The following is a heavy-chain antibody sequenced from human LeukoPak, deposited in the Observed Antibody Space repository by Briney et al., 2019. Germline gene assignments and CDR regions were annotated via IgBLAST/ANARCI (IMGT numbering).Heavy chain of an antibody. Sequence: GASVKVSCKASGYTFTDYYLHWVRQAPGQGLEWMGWMNPNTGATDYAQNFQGRVAMTRDTSISTAYMDLSRLISDDTAVYYCARAAFYYDSSGHSPDFDYWGQGTLVTVSS. V-gene: IGHV1-2*02. J-gene: IGHJ4*02. CDR2: MNPNTGAT. CDR1: GYTFTDYY. D-gene: IGHD3-22*01. CDR3: ARAAFYYDSSGHSPDFDY.